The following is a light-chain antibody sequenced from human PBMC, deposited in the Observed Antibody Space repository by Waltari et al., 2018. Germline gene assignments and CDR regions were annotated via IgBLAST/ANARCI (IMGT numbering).Light chain of an antibody. CDR3: SSRNGRANQVV. CDR1: SLRTSY. V-gene: IGLV3-19*01. Sequence: SSELTQDPAVSVPLGQTVRFTCQGDSLRTSYANWYQLKPGQAPVLVISGKDKRPSGIPDRISGYSSGTTSSLTITGAQAEDEADYYCSSRNGRANQVVFAGGTKVTVL. J-gene: IGLJ3*02. CDR2: GKD.